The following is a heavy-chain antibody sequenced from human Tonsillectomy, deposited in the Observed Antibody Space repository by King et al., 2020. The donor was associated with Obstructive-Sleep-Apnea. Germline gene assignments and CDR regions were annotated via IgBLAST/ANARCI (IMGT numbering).Heavy chain of an antibody. Sequence: VQLVQSGGGVVQPGRSLRLSCAASGFTFSNYGMHWVRQAPGKGLAWVALIRYDGSNKDYADSVKGRFTISRDNSKNTLYLQMNSLRAEDTAVYYCAKDQDGSSYLFDYWGQGTLVTVSS. CDR2: IRYDGSNK. V-gene: IGHV3-30*02. D-gene: IGHD6-6*01. J-gene: IGHJ4*02. CDR1: GFTFSNYG. CDR3: AKDQDGSSYLFDY.